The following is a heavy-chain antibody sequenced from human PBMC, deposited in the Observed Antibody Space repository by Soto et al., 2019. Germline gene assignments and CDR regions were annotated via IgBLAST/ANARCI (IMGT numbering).Heavy chain of an antibody. CDR3: AKALGTAMVYYYYGMDV. Sequence: GGSLRLSCAASGFTFSSYAMSWVRQAPGKGLEWVSAISGSGGSTYYADSVKGRFTISRDNSKNTLYLQMNSLRAEDTAVYYCAKALGTAMVYYYYGMDVWGQGTTVTVSS. J-gene: IGHJ6*02. V-gene: IGHV3-23*01. CDR1: GFTFSSYA. CDR2: ISGSGGST. D-gene: IGHD5-18*01.